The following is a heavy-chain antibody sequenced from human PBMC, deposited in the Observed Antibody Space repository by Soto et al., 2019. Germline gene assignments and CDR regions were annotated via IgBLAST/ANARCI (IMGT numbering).Heavy chain of an antibody. CDR3: ARDSTRQYQLLYPHYYYYYGMDA. V-gene: IGHV4-31*03. D-gene: IGHD2-2*02. Sequence: ALSLTGTVSGGSISSGGYYGSWIRQHPGKGLEWIGYIYYSGSTYYNPSLKSRVTISVDTSKNQFSLKLSSVTAADTAVYYRARDSTRQYQLLYPHYYYYYGMDAWGQGTKVTVYS. J-gene: IGHJ6*02. CDR1: GGSISSGGYY. CDR2: IYYSGST.